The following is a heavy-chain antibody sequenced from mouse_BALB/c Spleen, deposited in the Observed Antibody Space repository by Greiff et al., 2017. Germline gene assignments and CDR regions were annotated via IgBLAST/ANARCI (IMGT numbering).Heavy chain of an antibody. CDR1: GFAFSSYD. V-gene: IGHV5-6-5*01. CDR2: ISSGGST. Sequence: EVKLVESGGGLVKPGGSLKLSCAASGFAFSSYDMSWVRQTPEKRLEWVAYISSGGSTYYPDSVKGRFTISRDNARNILYLQMSSLRSEDTAMYYCAREGDGYGYWGQGTTLTVSS. D-gene: IGHD1-2*01. CDR3: AREGDGYGY. J-gene: IGHJ2*01.